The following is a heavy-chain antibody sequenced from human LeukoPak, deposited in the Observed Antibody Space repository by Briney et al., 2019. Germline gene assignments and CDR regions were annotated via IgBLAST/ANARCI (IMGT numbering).Heavy chain of an antibody. CDR1: GYTFTSYA. J-gene: IGHJ4*02. Sequence: ASVKVSCKASGYTFTSYAIHWVRQAPGQRLEWMGWITTVNGNTKYSQTFQDRVIITRDTSASTAFMELSGLRSGDTAVYYCAKVDGNNNFDYWAREPWSPSLQ. CDR3: AKVDGNNNFDY. D-gene: IGHD5-24*01. CDR2: ITTVNGNT. V-gene: IGHV1-3*04.